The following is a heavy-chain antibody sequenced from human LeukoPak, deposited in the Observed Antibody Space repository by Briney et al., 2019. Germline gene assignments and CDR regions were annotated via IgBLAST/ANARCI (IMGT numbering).Heavy chain of an antibody. CDR1: GFTLSDHW. CDR3: SGDIVPPGIFYDY. CDR2: INQDGGQK. V-gene: IGHV3-7*01. D-gene: IGHD1-26*01. J-gene: IGHJ4*02. Sequence: PGGSLRLSCVASGFTLSDHWMSWVRQPPGKGLEWVANINQDGGQKTYVESVEGRFTISRDDAKKSLYLQMNSLRAEDTAVYFCSGDIVPPGIFYDYWGRGTLVTVSS.